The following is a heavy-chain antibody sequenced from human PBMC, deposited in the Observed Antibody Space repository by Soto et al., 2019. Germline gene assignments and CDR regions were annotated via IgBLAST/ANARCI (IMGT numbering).Heavy chain of an antibody. Sequence: GGSLRLSCAASGFTFSSYAMHWVRQAPGKGLEWVAVISYDGSNKYYADSVKGRFTISRDNSKNTLYLQMNSLRAEDTAVYYCARGGEYCGGDCYPLDYWGQGTLVTVSS. V-gene: IGHV3-30-3*01. CDR1: GFTFSSYA. J-gene: IGHJ4*02. D-gene: IGHD2-21*02. CDR2: ISYDGSNK. CDR3: ARGGEYCGGDCYPLDY.